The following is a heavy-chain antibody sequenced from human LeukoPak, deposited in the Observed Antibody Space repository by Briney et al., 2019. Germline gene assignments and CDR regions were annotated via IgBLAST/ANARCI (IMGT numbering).Heavy chain of an antibody. CDR2: IYHSGST. Sequence: PSETLSLTCTVSGYSISSGYYWGWLRQPPGRGLEWIGTIYHSGSTYYNPSLKSRVTISVDTSKNQFSLKLSSVTAADTAVYFCARVTREAARYWYFDLWGRGTLVTVSS. CDR1: GYSISSGYY. J-gene: IGHJ2*01. CDR3: ARVTREAARYWYFDL. V-gene: IGHV4-38-2*02. D-gene: IGHD6-6*01.